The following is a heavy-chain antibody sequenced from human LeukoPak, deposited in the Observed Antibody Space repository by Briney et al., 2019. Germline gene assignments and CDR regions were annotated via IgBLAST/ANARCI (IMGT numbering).Heavy chain of an antibody. CDR3: AKPSGYCIGGGCSFFDY. CDR1: GFTFNTYG. D-gene: IGHD2-15*01. CDR2: ISYDGINK. Sequence: GGSLRLSCAASGFTFNTYGMHWVRQAPGKGLEWVAVISYDGINKYYGDSVKGRFTISRDNSKNTLYLQMDSLRAEDTAVYYCAKPSGYCIGGGCSFFDYWGQGTLVTVSS. J-gene: IGHJ4*02. V-gene: IGHV3-30*18.